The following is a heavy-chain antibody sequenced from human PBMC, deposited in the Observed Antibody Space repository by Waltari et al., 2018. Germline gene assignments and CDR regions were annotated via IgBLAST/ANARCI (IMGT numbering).Heavy chain of an antibody. J-gene: IGHJ4*02. V-gene: IGHV3-33*01. Sequence: QVQLVESGGGVVQPGRSLRLSCAASGFTFSSCGWHWVRQAPGKGLEWVAVIWYDGNNKYYADSVKGRFTISRDNSKNTLYLQMNSLRAEDTAVYYCARETSHYYYFDYWGQGTLVTVSS. CDR2: IWYDGNNK. CDR1: GFTFSSCG. D-gene: IGHD2-21*01. CDR3: ARETSHYYYFDY.